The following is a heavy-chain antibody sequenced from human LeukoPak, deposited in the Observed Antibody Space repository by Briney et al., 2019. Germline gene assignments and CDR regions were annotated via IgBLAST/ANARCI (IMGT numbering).Heavy chain of an antibody. CDR2: ISGSGGST. D-gene: IGHD2-2*01. CDR3: AKDDYCSSTSCYDNY. J-gene: IGHJ4*02. CDR1: GFTFSSYA. V-gene: IGHV3-23*01. Sequence: PGGSLRLSCAASGFTFSSYAMSWVRQAPGKGLEWVSAISGSGGSTYYADSVKGRFTISRDNSKNTLSLQMNSLRAEDTAVYYCAKDDYCSSTSCYDNYWGQGTLVTVSS.